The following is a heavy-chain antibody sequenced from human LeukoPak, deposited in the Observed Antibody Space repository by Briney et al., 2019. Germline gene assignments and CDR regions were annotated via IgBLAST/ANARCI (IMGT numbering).Heavy chain of an antibody. Sequence: GGSPRLSCAASGFTFRDFWIHWVRQAPGKGLVWVSRINSDGSNITYADSVKGRFTISRDNAKNTLYLQMNSLRGEDTAVYYCARSRYSTSSGGFDYGGQGILVSVSS. CDR3: ARSRYSTSSGGFDY. J-gene: IGHJ4*02. CDR2: INSDGSNI. D-gene: IGHD6-6*01. CDR1: GFTFRDFW. V-gene: IGHV3-74*01.